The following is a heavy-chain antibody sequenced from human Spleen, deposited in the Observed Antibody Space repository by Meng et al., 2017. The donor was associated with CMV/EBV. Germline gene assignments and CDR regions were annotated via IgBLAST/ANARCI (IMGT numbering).Heavy chain of an antibody. CDR2: IRYDGVNK. D-gene: IGHD6-19*01. J-gene: IGHJ5*02. CDR1: FTFRSYG. CDR3: ARDFHVLAVTGTRWFDP. Sequence: FTFRSYGQHWVRQAPGKGLEWVAFIRYDGVNKYYTDSVKGRVTISRDNSKNTLYLQMNSLRPEDTAVYYCARDFHVLAVTGTRWFDPWGHGTLVTVSS. V-gene: IGHV3-30*02.